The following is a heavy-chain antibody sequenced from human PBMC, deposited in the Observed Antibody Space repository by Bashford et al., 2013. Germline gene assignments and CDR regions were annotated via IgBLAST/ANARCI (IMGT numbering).Heavy chain of an antibody. CDR3: ARKSQSGSGWYPFDY. CDR2: ISAYNGNT. CDR1: GYTFTSYG. D-gene: IGHD6-19*01. J-gene: IGHJ4*02. Sequence: ASVKVSCKASGYTFTSYGISWVRQAPGQGLEWMGWISAYNGNTNYAQKFQGRVTITRNTSISTAYMELSSLRSEDTAVYYCARKSQSGSGWYPFDYWGQGTLVTVSS. V-gene: IGHV1-18*04.